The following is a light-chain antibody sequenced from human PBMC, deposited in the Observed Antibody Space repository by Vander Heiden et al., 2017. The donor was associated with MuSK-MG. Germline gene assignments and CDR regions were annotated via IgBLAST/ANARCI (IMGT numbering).Light chain of an antibody. V-gene: IGKV1-39*01. J-gene: IGKJ4*01. CDR1: QSISSY. Sequence: DIQMTQSPSSLSASVGDRVTITCRASQSISSYLNWYQQKPGKAPKLLIYAASSVQSAVPSTLSGTGSGTDFTLTISMLHPEDLATYYCQQRYTTPLTFGGGTRVELK. CDR3: QQRYTTPLT. CDR2: AAS.